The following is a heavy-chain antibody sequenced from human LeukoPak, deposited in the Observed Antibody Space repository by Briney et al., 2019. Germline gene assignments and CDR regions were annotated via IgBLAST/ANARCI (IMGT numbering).Heavy chain of an antibody. D-gene: IGHD3-3*01. J-gene: IGHJ4*02. CDR3: ARNHDYWSGPHYFDY. Sequence: GGSLRLSCAASGFTFSDYNMHWVRQAPGKGLEWVAVISYDGSDKYYSNSVKGRFTISRDNSKNTLYLQMHSLRAEDTALYYCARNHDYWSGPHYFDYWGQGTLVTVSS. CDR1: GFTFSDYN. CDR2: ISYDGSDK. V-gene: IGHV3-30*03.